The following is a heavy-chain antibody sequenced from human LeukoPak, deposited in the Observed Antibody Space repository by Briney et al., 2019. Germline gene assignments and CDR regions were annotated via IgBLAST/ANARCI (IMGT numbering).Heavy chain of an antibody. CDR1: GYSFTSYG. CDR3: ARDPALDCGGDCYSFGLDY. J-gene: IGHJ4*02. CDR2: ISAYNGNT. D-gene: IGHD2-21*02. Sequence: GASVKVPCKASGYSFTSYGISWVRQAPGQGLEWMGWISAYNGNTNYAQKLQGRATMTTDTSTSTAYMELRSLRSDDTAVYYCARDPALDCGGDCYSFGLDYWGQGTLVTVSS. V-gene: IGHV1-18*04.